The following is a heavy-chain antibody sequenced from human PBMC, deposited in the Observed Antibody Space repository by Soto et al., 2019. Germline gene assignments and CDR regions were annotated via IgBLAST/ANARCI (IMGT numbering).Heavy chain of an antibody. CDR2: IIPIFGTA. J-gene: IGHJ6*02. Sequence: GASVKVSCKASGGTFSSYAISWVRQAPGQGLEWMGGIIPIFGTANYAQKFQGRVTITADESTSTAYMELSSLRSEDTAVYYCARDGGREGTEGQFNLISYYGMDVWGQGTTVTVSS. V-gene: IGHV1-69*13. CDR3: ARDGGREGTEGQFNLISYYGMDV. D-gene: IGHD3-16*01. CDR1: GGTFSSYA.